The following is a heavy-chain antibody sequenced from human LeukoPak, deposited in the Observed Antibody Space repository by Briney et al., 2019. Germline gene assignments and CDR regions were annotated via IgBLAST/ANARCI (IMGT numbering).Heavy chain of an antibody. CDR3: ARTSRDGYSRYFDL. J-gene: IGHJ2*01. V-gene: IGHV4-59*01. CDR2: IYYSGST. Sequence: PSETLSLTCTVSGGSISSFYWNWIRQPPGKGLEWIGYIYYSGSTNYNPSLKSRVTISVDKSKNQFSLKLSSVTAADTAVYYCARTSRDGYSRYFDLWGRGTLVAVSS. CDR1: GGSISSFY. D-gene: IGHD5-24*01.